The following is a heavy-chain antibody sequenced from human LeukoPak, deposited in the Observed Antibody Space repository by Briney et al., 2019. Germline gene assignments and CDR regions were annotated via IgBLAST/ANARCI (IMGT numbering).Heavy chain of an antibody. Sequence: GRSLRLSCAASGFTFSSYGMHWVRQAPGKGLEWVAVISYDGSNKYYADSVKGRFTISRDNSKNTLFLQMNSLRAEDTAVYYCARQIGGDSYGVFDYWGQGTLVTVSS. CDR3: ARQIGGDSYGVFDY. J-gene: IGHJ4*02. V-gene: IGHV3-30*03. D-gene: IGHD5-18*01. CDR1: GFTFSSYG. CDR2: ISYDGSNK.